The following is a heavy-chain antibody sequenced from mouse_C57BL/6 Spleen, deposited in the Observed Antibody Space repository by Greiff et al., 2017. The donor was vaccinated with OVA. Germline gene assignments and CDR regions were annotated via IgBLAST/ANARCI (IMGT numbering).Heavy chain of an antibody. CDR3: ARREYGSSYGWYFDV. V-gene: IGHV1-55*01. J-gene: IGHJ1*03. CDR1: GYTFTSYW. D-gene: IGHD1-1*01. Sequence: QVQLQQPGAELVKPGASVKMSCKASGYTFTSYWITWVKQRPGQGLEWIGDIYPGSGSTNYNEKFKSKATLTVDTSSSTAYMQLSSLTSEDSAVYYCARREYGSSYGWYFDVWGTGTTVTVSS. CDR2: IYPGSGST.